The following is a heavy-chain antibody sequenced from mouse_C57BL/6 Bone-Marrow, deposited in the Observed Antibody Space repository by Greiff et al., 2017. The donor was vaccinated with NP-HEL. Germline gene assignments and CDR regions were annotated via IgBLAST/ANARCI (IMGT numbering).Heavy chain of an antibody. D-gene: IGHD2-3*01. V-gene: IGHV5-2*01. J-gene: IGHJ1*03. Sequence: EVMLVESGGGLVQPGESLKLSCESNEYEFPSHDMSWVRKTPEKRLELVAAINSDGGSTYYPDTMERRFIISRDNTKKSLYLQMSSLRSDDKALYYWARMPVGYYLYWYFDVWGTGTTVTVSS. CDR3: ARMPVGYYLYWYFDV. CDR2: INSDGGST. CDR1: EYEFPSHD.